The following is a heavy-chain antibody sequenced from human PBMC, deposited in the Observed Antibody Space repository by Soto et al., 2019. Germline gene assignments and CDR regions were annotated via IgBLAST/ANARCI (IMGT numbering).Heavy chain of an antibody. V-gene: IGHV1-69*12. Sequence: QVQLVQSGAEVKKPGSSVKVSCKASGGTFSSYAISWVRQAPGQGLEWMGGIIPIFGTANYAQKFQGRVTITADESTSTAYMGLSSLRSEDTAVYYCARESRSMSGGDYYYYGMDVWGQGTTVTVSS. CDR2: IIPIFGTA. J-gene: IGHJ6*02. CDR1: GGTFSSYA. CDR3: ARESRSMSGGDYYYYGMDV. D-gene: IGHD1-26*01.